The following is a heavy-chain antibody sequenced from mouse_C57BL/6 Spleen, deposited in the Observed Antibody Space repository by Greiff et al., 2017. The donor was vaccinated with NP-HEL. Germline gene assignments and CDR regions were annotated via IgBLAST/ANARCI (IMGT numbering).Heavy chain of an antibody. CDR2: ISYDGSN. D-gene: IGHD2-10*01. J-gene: IGHJ4*01. V-gene: IGHV3-6*01. Sequence: EVKLQESGPGLVKPSQSLSLTCSVTGYSITSGYYWNWIRQFPGNKLEWMGYISYDGSNNYNPSLKNRISITRDTSKNQFFLKLNSVTTEDTATYYCARDAYYEGAMDYWGQGTSVTVSS. CDR1: GYSITSGYY. CDR3: ARDAYYEGAMDY.